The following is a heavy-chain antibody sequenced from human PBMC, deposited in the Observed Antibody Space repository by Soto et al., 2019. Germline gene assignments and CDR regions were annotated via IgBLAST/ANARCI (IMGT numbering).Heavy chain of an antibody. CDR3: ARAVGRQWLDSDY. V-gene: IGHV4-39*01. CDR1: GGSISSSSYY. Sequence: SETLSLTCTVSGGSISSSSYYWGWIRQPPGKGLEWIGSIYYSGSTYYNPSLKSRVTISVDTSKNQFSLKLSSVTAADTAVYYCARAVGRQWLDSDYWGQGTLVTVPS. CDR2: IYYSGST. D-gene: IGHD6-19*01. J-gene: IGHJ4*02.